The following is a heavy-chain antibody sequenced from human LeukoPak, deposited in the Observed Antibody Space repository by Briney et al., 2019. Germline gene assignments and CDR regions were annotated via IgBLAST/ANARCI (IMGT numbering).Heavy chain of an antibody. V-gene: IGHV1-2*02. CDR2: INPNSGGT. CDR3: ASGGGGPGDYLLWYFDL. J-gene: IGHJ2*01. D-gene: IGHD4-17*01. Sequence: ASVKVSCKASGYTFTGYYMHWVRQAPGQGLEWMGWINPNSGGTNYAQKFQGRVTMTRDTSISTAYMELSRLRSDDTAVYYCASGGGGPGDYLLWYFDLWGRGTLVTVSS. CDR1: GYTFTGYY.